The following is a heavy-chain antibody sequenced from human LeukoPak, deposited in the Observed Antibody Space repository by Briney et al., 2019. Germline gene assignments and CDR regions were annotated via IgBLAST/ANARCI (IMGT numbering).Heavy chain of an antibody. J-gene: IGHJ5*02. CDR2: IKQDGSEK. CDR3: IVFGDSNH. D-gene: IGHD4-17*01. V-gene: IGHV3-7*03. CDR1: GFTFSSYW. Sequence: GGSLRLSCAASGFTFSSYWMSWVRQAPGEGLEWVANIKQDGSEKYYVDSVKGRFTISRDTSKNTLYLQINSLRVEDTAVYYCIVFGDSNHWGQGTLVTVSS.